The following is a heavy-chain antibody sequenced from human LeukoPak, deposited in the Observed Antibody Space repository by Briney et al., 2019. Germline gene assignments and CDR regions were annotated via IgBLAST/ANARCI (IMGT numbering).Heavy chain of an antibody. Sequence: ASVKVSWKASGCTFSSYAISWVRQAHGQGLEWMGGIIPIFGTANYAQKFQGRVTITADESTSTAYMELSSLRSEDTAVYYCAGSHFRGSREAGGYWGQGTLVTVSS. CDR2: IIPIFGTA. D-gene: IGHD3-16*01. CDR3: AGSHFRGSREAGGY. J-gene: IGHJ4*02. CDR1: GCTFSSYA. V-gene: IGHV1-69*13.